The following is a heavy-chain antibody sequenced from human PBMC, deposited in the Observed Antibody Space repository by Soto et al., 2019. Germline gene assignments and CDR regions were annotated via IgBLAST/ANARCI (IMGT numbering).Heavy chain of an antibody. CDR2: INAGNGNT. Sequence: GASVKVSCTASGYTFTSYAMHWVRQAPGQRLEWMGWINAGNGNTKYSQKFQGRVTITRDTSASTAYMELSSLRSEDTAVYYCARGGHSGSKYYYYGMDVWGQGTTVTVSS. CDR3: ARGGHSGSKYYYYGMDV. V-gene: IGHV1-3*01. J-gene: IGHJ6*02. D-gene: IGHD3-10*01. CDR1: GYTFTSYA.